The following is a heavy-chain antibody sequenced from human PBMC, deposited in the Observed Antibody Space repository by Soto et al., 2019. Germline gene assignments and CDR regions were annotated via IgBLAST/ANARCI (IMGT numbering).Heavy chain of an antibody. CDR3: AKAHRPSGSYYCDL. CDR1: GFTFSSYS. J-gene: IGHJ4*02. Sequence: EVQLVESGGGLVQPGGSLRLSCAASGFTFSSYSMHWVRQAPGKGLEYVSAVNGDGDGTYYGNSVKGRFIIARDNSKNTLYLQMGGLRPDDMGVYFCAKAHRPSGSYYCDLWGQGTLVTVSS. CDR2: VNGDGDGT. D-gene: IGHD1-26*01. V-gene: IGHV3-64*01.